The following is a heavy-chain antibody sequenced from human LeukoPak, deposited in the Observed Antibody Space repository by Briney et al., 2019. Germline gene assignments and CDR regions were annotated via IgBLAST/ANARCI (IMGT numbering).Heavy chain of an antibody. Sequence: ASVKVSCKASGYTFTSYYMHWVRQAPGQGLEWMGWINPNSGGTNYAQKFQGRVTMTRDTSISTAYMELSRLRSDDTAVYYCARALGYCSSTSCSDYWGQGTLVTVSS. V-gene: IGHV1-2*02. CDR3: ARALGYCSSTSCSDY. CDR1: GYTFTSYY. CDR2: INPNSGGT. D-gene: IGHD2-2*01. J-gene: IGHJ4*02.